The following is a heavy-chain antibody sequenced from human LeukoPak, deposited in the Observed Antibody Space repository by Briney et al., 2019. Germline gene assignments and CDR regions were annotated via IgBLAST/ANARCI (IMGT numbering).Heavy chain of an antibody. CDR2: IYYSGST. Sequence: PSETLSLTRTVSGGSISSYYWSWIRQPPGKGLEWIGYIYYSGSTNYNPSLKSRVTISVDTSKNQFSLKLSSVTAADTAVYYCARTWCGGDCYHDYWGQGTLVTVSS. V-gene: IGHV4-59*01. CDR3: ARTWCGGDCYHDY. D-gene: IGHD2-21*02. CDR1: GGSISSYY. J-gene: IGHJ4*02.